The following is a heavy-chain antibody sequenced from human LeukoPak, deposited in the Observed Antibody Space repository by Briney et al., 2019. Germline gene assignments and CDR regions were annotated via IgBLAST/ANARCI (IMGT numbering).Heavy chain of an antibody. CDR3: ARRGSSSGWSFDY. V-gene: IGHV4-34*01. J-gene: IGHJ4*02. D-gene: IGHD6-19*01. CDR2: INHSGST. Sequence: SETLSLTCAVYGGSFSGYYWSWIRQPPGKGLEWIGEINHSGSTNYNPSLKSRVTISVDTSKNQFSLKLSSVTAADTAVYYCARRGSSSGWSFDYWGQETLVTVSS. CDR1: GGSFSGYY.